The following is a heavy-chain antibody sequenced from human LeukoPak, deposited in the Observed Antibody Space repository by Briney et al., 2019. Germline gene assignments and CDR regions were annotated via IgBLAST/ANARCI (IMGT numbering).Heavy chain of an antibody. CDR2: IYHSGST. J-gene: IGHJ4*02. CDR1: GGSISSTNW. D-gene: IGHD3-10*01. CDR3: ATIYGSGISRRPN. V-gene: IGHV4-4*02. Sequence: PSGTLSLTCVVSGGSISSTNWWSWVRQPPGKGLEWIGEIYHSGSTNYNPSLKSRVTISVDESKNQFSLKLNSVTAADTAVYYCATIYGSGISRRPNWGQGTLVTVSS.